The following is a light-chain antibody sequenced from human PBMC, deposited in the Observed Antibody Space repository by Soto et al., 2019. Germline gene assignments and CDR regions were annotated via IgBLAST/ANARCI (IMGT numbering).Light chain of an antibody. V-gene: IGLV3-21*04. CDR3: EVWDTGPDHQV. Sequence: SYELTPPPSVSVAPREPARIACAGKTVRSISVDWYHQKPGQAHVLVISYDSSRPSGSPERFSGSNSGNTATLTISRVEAGDEADYYCEVWDTGPDHQVFGGGTKLTVL. CDR2: YDS. CDR1: TVRSIS. J-gene: IGLJ3*02.